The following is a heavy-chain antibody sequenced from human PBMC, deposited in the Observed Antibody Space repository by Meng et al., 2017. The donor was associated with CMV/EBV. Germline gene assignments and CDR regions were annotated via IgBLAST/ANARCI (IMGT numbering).Heavy chain of an antibody. V-gene: IGHV3-30-3*01. J-gene: IGHJ3*02. D-gene: IGHD1-1*01. CDR2: ISYDGSNK. Sequence: GESLKISCAASGFTFSSYAMHWVRQAPGKGLEGVAVISYDGSNKYYADSVKGRFTISRDNSKNTLYLQMNSLRAEDTAVYYCARDGTSDAFDIWGQGTMVTVSS. CDR1: GFTFSSYA. CDR3: ARDGTSDAFDI.